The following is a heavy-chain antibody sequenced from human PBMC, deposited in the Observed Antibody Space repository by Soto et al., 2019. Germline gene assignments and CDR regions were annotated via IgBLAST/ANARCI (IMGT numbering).Heavy chain of an antibody. Sequence: QVQLQESGPGLVKPSETLSLTCTVSGGSITNYYCSWFRQPPGKGLEWIGYIQYNGYSAYNLSLRRRVTLSMDTSKTQFSLMIDSVTATDTAVYYCARHGFGSLHALVDVWGKATTVIVSS. J-gene: IGHJ6*04. D-gene: IGHD1-26*01. CDR3: ARHGFGSLHALVDV. V-gene: IGHV4-59*08. CDR1: GGSITNYY. CDR2: IQYNGYS.